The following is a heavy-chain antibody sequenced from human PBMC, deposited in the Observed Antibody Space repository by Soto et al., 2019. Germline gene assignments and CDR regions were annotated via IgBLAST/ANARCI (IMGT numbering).Heavy chain of an antibody. J-gene: IGHJ5*02. Sequence: SETLSLTCTVSGGSISSGGYYWSWIRQHPGKGLEWIGYIYYSGSTYYNPSLKSRVTISVDPSKNQFSLKLSSVTAADTAVYYCARVPRNYDFWSGYYGNWFDPWGQGTLVTVSS. CDR1: GGSISSGGYY. CDR3: ARVPRNYDFWSGYYGNWFDP. CDR2: IYYSGST. D-gene: IGHD3-3*01. V-gene: IGHV4-31*03.